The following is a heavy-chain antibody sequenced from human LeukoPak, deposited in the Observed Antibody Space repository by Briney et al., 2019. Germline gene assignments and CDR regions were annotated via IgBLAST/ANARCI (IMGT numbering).Heavy chain of an antibody. Sequence: PGGSLRLSCAASGFTFSSYWMHWVRQAPGKGLVWVSRINSDGSSTTYADSVKGRFTISRDNAKNSLYLQMNSLRAEDTAVYYCARGEHTSSWYPLDYWGQGTLVTVSS. CDR2: INSDGSST. V-gene: IGHV3-74*01. CDR3: ARGEHTSSWYPLDY. CDR1: GFTFSSYW. J-gene: IGHJ4*02. D-gene: IGHD6-13*01.